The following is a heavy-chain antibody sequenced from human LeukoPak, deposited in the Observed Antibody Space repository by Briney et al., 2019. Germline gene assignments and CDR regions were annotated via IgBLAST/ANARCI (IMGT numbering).Heavy chain of an antibody. CDR2: INHSGST. J-gene: IGHJ6*03. D-gene: IGHD3-10*01. V-gene: IGHV4-34*01. Sequence: SETLSLTCAVSGGSFSGYYWSWIRQPPGKGLEWIGEINHSGSTNYNPSLKSRVTISVDTSKNQFSLKLSSVTAADTAVYYCARALTLPYYYGSGSYSGYMDVWGKGTTVTVSS. CDR3: ARALTLPYYYGSGSYSGYMDV. CDR1: GGSFSGYY.